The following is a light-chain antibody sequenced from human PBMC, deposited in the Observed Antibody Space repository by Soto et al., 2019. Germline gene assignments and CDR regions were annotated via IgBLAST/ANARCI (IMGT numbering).Light chain of an antibody. CDR3: QQFNSYPLT. CDR1: QGISSA. Sequence: AIQLTQSPSSLSASVGDRVTITCRASQGISSALAWYQQKPGEAPKLLIYDASTLERGVPSRFSGSGSGTDFTLTISSLQPEDFATYYCQQFNSYPLTFGGGTKVDIK. V-gene: IGKV1-13*02. J-gene: IGKJ4*01. CDR2: DAS.